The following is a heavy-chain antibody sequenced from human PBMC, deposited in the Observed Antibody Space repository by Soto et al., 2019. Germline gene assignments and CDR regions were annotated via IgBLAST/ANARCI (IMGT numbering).Heavy chain of an antibody. Sequence: PGGSLRLSCTASGFTFGDYAMSWFRQAPGKGLEWVGFIRSKAYGGTTEYAASVKGRFTISRDDSKSIAYLQMNSLKTEDTAVYYCTRDPVLRYDILTGYPLYAFDIWGQGTMVTVSS. J-gene: IGHJ3*02. CDR3: TRDPVLRYDILTGYPLYAFDI. CDR1: GFTFGDYA. V-gene: IGHV3-49*03. CDR2: IRSKAYGGTT. D-gene: IGHD3-9*01.